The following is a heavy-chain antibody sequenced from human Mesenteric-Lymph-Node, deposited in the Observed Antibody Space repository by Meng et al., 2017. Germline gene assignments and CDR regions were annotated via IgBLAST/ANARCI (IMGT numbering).Heavy chain of an antibody. CDR3: AKDLGGQFFHYFEN. Sequence: GGSLRLSCEASGFIFSTYALSWVRQIPGKGLEWVSTISGTGGNTNYADSVKGRFTISRDNSKNTVDLHMKSLRAEDTAIYYCAKDLGGQFFHYFENWGQGTLVTVSS. D-gene: IGHD4-23*01. CDR2: ISGTGGNT. V-gene: IGHV3-23*01. J-gene: IGHJ4*02. CDR1: GFIFSTYA.